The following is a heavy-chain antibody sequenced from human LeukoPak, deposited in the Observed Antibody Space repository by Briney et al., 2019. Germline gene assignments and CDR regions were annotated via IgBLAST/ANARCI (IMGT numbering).Heavy chain of an antibody. V-gene: IGHV1-69*13. J-gene: IGHJ4*02. CDR1: GGTFSSYA. Sequence: ASVKVSCKASGGTFSSYAISWVRQAPGQGLEWMGGIIPIFGTANYAQKFQGRVTITADESTSTAYMELSSLRSEDMAVYYCSSSFLSPVWLLYGFDYWGQGTLVTVSS. CDR2: IIPIFGTA. CDR3: SSSFLSPVWLLYGFDY. D-gene: IGHD3-3*01.